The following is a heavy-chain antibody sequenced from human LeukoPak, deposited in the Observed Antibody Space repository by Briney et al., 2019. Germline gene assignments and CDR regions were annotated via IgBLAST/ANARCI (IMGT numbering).Heavy chain of an antibody. CDR3: ARGFAPASIVGVPAALDRSYYYYGMDV. CDR1: GGSISSYY. D-gene: IGHD2-2*01. Sequence: SETLSLTCTVSGGSISSYYWSWIRQPPGKGLEWIGPIYYSGSTNYNPSLKSRVTISVDKSHNQFSLKLSSVTAADTAVYYGARGFAPASIVGVPAALDRSYYYYGMDVWGQGTTVTVSS. J-gene: IGHJ6*02. CDR2: IYYSGST. V-gene: IGHV4-59*12.